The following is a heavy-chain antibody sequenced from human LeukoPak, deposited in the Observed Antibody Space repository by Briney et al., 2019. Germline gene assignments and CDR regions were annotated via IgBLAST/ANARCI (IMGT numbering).Heavy chain of an antibody. D-gene: IGHD3-10*01. CDR3: AKDQRFYGSGSSYFDY. CDR2: ISSSSTYI. Sequence: GGSLRLSCAASGFTFSSYSMNWVRQAPGKGLKWVSSISSSSTYIYYADSVKGRFTISRDNSKNTLYLQMNSLRAEDTAVYYCAKDQRFYGSGSSYFDYWGQGTLVTVSS. V-gene: IGHV3-21*01. J-gene: IGHJ4*02. CDR1: GFTFSSYS.